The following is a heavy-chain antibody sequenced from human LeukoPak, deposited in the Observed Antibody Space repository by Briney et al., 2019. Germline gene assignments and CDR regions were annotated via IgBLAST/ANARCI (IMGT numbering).Heavy chain of an antibody. CDR1: GYTSISYG. CDR3: ARLRGSYSDYFDY. CDR2: IYPGDSDT. V-gene: IGHV5-51*01. J-gene: IGHJ4*02. Sequence: KVSCKPSGYTSISYGISWVRQMPGKGLEWMGIIYPGDSDTRYSPSFQGQVTISADKSISTAYLQWSSLKASDTAMYYCARLRGSYSDYFDYWGQGTLVTVSS. D-gene: IGHD1-26*01.